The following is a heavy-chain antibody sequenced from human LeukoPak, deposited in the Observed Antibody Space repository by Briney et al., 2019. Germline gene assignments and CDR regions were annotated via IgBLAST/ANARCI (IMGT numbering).Heavy chain of an antibody. CDR3: ARDSKITSPYYYYYYMDV. CDR2: IYTSGST. V-gene: IGHV4-4*07. CDR1: GGSISSYY. Sequence: SETLSLTCTVSGGSISSYYWSWIRQPAGKGLEWIGRIYTSGSTNHNPSLKSRVTMSVDTSKNQFSLKLSSVTAADTAVYYCARDSKITSPYYYYYYMDVWGKGTTVTVSS. J-gene: IGHJ6*03. D-gene: IGHD3-10*01.